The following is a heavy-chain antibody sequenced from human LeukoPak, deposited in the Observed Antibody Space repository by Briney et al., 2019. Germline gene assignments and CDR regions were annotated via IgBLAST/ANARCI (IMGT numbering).Heavy chain of an antibody. CDR1: GFTLTSYA. Sequence: PGGSLRLSCAASGFTLTSYAMSWARQAPGKGLEWVSAISVSGGGTYYADSVKGRFTISRDNSKNTLYLQMNSLRAEDTAVYYCAKDTFYGSGSYYPLYYFDYWGQGTPVTVSS. CDR3: AKDTFYGSGSYYPLYYFDY. D-gene: IGHD3-10*01. V-gene: IGHV3-23*01. CDR2: ISVSGGGT. J-gene: IGHJ4*02.